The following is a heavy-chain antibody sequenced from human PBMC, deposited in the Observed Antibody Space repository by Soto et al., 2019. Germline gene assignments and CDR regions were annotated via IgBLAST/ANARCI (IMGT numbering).Heavy chain of an antibody. CDR3: ARERVDYYDSSGYYYGWFDP. V-gene: IGHV1-69*04. Sequence: SVKVSCKASGGTFSSYTISWVRQAPGQGLEWMGRIIPILGIANYAQKFQGRVTITADKSTSTAYMELSSLRSEDTAVYYCARERVDYYDSSGYYYGWFDPWGQG. CDR1: GGTFSSYT. D-gene: IGHD3-22*01. J-gene: IGHJ5*02. CDR2: IIPILGIA.